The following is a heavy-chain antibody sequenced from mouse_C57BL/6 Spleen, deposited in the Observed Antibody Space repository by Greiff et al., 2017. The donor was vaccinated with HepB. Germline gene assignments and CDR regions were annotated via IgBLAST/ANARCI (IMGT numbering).Heavy chain of an antibody. D-gene: IGHD1-1*01. J-gene: IGHJ2*01. CDR2: IYPGSGNT. CDR3: ARVGSRNYFDY. CDR1: GYSFTSYY. V-gene: IGHV1-66*01. Sequence: QVQLKESGPELVKPGASVKISCKASGYSFTSYYIHWVKQRPGQGLEWIGWIYPGSGNTKYNEKFKGKATLTADTSSSTAYMQLSSLTSEDSAVYYCARVGSRNYFDYWGQGTTLTVSS.